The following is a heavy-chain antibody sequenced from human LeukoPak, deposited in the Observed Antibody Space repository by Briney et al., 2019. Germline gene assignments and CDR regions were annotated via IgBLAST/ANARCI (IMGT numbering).Heavy chain of an antibody. CDR2: VYPGDSDT. V-gene: IGHV5-51*01. CDR3: ARPRYGSGQKLD. Sequence: GESLKISCKGSGYSFTSYWIGWVRQMPAKDLQWMGIVYPGDSDTRYSPSFQGQVTISADKSINTAYLQWSSLKASDTAMYYCARPRYGSGQKLDWGQGTLVTVSS. D-gene: IGHD6-19*01. CDR1: GYSFTSYW. J-gene: IGHJ4*02.